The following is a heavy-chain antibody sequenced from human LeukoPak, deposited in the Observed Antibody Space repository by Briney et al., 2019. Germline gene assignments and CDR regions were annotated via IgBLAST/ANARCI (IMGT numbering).Heavy chain of an antibody. CDR1: GGSISSSSYY. V-gene: IGHV4-39*01. CDR3: ARSDSSSSLVLGSYYGMDV. CDR2: IYYSGST. D-gene: IGHD6-6*01. J-gene: IGHJ6*02. Sequence: SETLSLTCTVSGGSISSSSYYWVWIRQSPGKGLEWIGTIYYSGSTYYNPSLKSRVTISVDTSKNQFSLQLSSVTAADTAVYYCARSDSSSSLVLGSYYGMDVWGQGTTVTGSS.